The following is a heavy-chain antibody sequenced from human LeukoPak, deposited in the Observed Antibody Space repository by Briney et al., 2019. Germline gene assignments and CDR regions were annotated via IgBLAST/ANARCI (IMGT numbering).Heavy chain of an antibody. CDR3: ARGEYSGSYYYYYYYGMDV. CDR1: GYTFTSYD. J-gene: IGHJ6*02. Sequence: GASVKVSCKASGYTFTSYDINWVRQATGQGLEWMGWMNPNSGNTGYAQKFQGRVTMTRNTSISIAYMELSSLRSEDTAVYYCARGEYSGSYYYYYYYGMDVWGQGTTVTVSS. V-gene: IGHV1-8*01. D-gene: IGHD1-26*01. CDR2: MNPNSGNT.